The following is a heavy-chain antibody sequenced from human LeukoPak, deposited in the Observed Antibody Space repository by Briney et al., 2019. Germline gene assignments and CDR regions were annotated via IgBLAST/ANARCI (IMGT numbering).Heavy chain of an antibody. CDR1: GGSFSGYY. Sequence: SSETLSLTCAVYGGSFSGYYWSWIRLPPGKGLEWIGEINHSGSTNYNPSLKSRVTLSVDKSKNQFSLRLNSVTAADTAMYYCARSHDHLWGNYPDYWGQGTLVTVSS. J-gene: IGHJ4*02. CDR2: INHSGST. V-gene: IGHV4-34*01. D-gene: IGHD3-16*02. CDR3: ARSHDHLWGNYPDY.